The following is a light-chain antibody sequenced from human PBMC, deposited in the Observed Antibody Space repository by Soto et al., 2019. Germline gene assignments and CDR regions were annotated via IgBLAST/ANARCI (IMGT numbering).Light chain of an antibody. CDR3: HKYKSAPYT. V-gene: IGKV1-39*01. Sequence: IQMTQSPSSLSASVGDRVTITCRASQSISRNLDWYQQKPGKAPELLIYTASNLQSGVPSRFSGSGSGTDFALTISSLQPEDSAVYYCHKYKSAPYTFGPGTKVDI. CDR2: TAS. J-gene: IGKJ3*01. CDR1: QSISRN.